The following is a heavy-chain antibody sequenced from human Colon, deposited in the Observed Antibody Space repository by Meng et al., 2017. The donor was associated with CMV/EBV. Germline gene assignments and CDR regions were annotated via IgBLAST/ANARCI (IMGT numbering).Heavy chain of an antibody. CDR3: ARDSNLSGLAY. D-gene: IGHD3-10*01. V-gene: IGHV4-4*07. J-gene: IGHJ4*02. CDR2: VYISWNT. CDR1: GASITSYY. Sequence: QGQLRESGPGLVKPSETPSLPCTVSGASITSYYWSWIRQPAGKGLEWIGRVYISWNTNHNPSVKIRVTMSIDTSKNQLSLNIRSVTAADTAVYYCARDSNLSGLAYWGQGTLVTVSS.